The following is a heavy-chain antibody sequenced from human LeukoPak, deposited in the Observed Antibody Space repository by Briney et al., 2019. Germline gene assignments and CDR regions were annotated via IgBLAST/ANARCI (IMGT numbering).Heavy chain of an antibody. D-gene: IGHD3-3*01. CDR2: MNPNSANT. CDR1: GYTFTSYD. Sequence: ASVKVSCKASGYTFTSYDINWARQATGQGLEWMGWMNPNSANTAYAQKFQGRVTITRNTSTSTAYMELSSLRSEDTAVYYCARAGIGFTDYWGQGTPVTVSS. J-gene: IGHJ4*02. CDR3: ARAGIGFTDY. V-gene: IGHV1-8*03.